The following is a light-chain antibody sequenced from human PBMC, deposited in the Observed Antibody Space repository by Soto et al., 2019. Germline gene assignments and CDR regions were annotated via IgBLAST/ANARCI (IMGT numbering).Light chain of an antibody. J-gene: IGKJ4*01. CDR3: HQYYSYPLT. Sequence: AIRMTQSPSSLSASTGDRVTITCRASQSISTYLAWFQQRPGRAPKLLIYTASTLQSGVPSRFSGSGSETDFTLTISSLQSEDFATYYCHQYYSYPLTFGGGTEVEIK. V-gene: IGKV1-8*01. CDR2: TAS. CDR1: QSISTY.